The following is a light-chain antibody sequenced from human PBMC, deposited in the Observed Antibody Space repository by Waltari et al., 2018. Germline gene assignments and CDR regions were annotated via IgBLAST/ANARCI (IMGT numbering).Light chain of an antibody. CDR3: QQYGSSPWT. CDR1: QSVRSSY. J-gene: IGKJ1*01. CDR2: GAS. V-gene: IGKV3-20*01. Sequence: EIVLTQSPGTLSLSPGERATPSCRASQSVRSSYLAWYQQKPGQAPRLLIYGASSRATGIPDRFSGSGSGTDFTLTISRLEPEDFAVYYCQQYGSSPWTFGQGTKVEIK.